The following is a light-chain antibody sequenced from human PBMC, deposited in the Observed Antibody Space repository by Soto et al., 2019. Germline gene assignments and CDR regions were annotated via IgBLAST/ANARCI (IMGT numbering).Light chain of an antibody. V-gene: IGKV3-11*01. Sequence: EIVLTQSPATLSLSPGERATLSCRASQSVRNYLAWYQQKPGQAPRLLIYDASNRATDIPARFSGSGSGTDFTLTISSLEPEDFAVYYCQQRSDWPITFGQGTRLEI. CDR3: QQRSDWPIT. J-gene: IGKJ5*01. CDR2: DAS. CDR1: QSVRNY.